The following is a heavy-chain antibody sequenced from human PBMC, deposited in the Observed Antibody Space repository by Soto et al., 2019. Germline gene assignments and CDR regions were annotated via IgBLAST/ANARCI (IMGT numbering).Heavy chain of an antibody. D-gene: IGHD2-8*01. J-gene: IGHJ4*02. V-gene: IGHV3-23*01. CDR2: ISGSVART. CDR3: AKGGHCTNGVCCQCDY. CDR1: GFTFDDYA. Sequence: EVQLLESGGGLVQPGGSLRLSCAASGFTFDDYAMSWVRQAPGEGLEWVSSISGSVARTYNADSVKGRFTISRDNSKNILYLQMNSLRVEDATVYYCAKGGHCTNGVCCQCDYWGQGTRVTVSP.